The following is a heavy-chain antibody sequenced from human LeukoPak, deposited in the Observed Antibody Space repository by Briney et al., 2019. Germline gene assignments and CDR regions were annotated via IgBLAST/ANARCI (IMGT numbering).Heavy chain of an antibody. V-gene: IGHV3-43*02. Sequence: PGGSLRLSCAASGFTFDNYAIHWVRQVPGKSLEWVSLISADGRSTYYADSVKGRFTISRDNSKSSLYLQMRSLTTEDTAVYYCAKDSGWQLLRAVYFQHWGPGTLVTVSS. J-gene: IGHJ1*01. CDR3: AKDSGWQLLRAVYFQH. D-gene: IGHD2-15*01. CDR1: GFTFDNYA. CDR2: ISADGRST.